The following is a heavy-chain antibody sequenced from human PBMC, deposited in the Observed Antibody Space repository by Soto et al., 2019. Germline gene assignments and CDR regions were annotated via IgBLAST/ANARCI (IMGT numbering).Heavy chain of an antibody. J-gene: IGHJ4*02. V-gene: IGHV4-39*01. CDR3: ASQGRITMVRGVTTLFDY. Sequence: SETLSLTCTVSGGSISSSSYYWGWIRQPPGKGLEWIGSIYYSGSTYYNPSLKSRVTISVDTSKNQFSLKLSSVTAADTAVYYCASQGRITMVRGVTTLFDYWGQGTLVTVS. CDR1: GGSISSSSYY. D-gene: IGHD3-10*01. CDR2: IYYSGST.